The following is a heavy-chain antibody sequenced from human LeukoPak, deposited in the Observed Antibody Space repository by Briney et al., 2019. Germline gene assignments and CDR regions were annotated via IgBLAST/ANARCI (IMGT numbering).Heavy chain of an antibody. D-gene: IGHD3-9*01. V-gene: IGHV5-51*01. CDR1: GYTFTSYW. CDR3: ARLDSYFDLFFYY. CDR2: IYPGDSDS. Sequence: GESLKISCKGTGYTFTSYWIAWVRQMPGKGLEGMGMIYPGDSDSRYSPSFQGQVTISADKSISTAYLQWRSLKASDTARYYCARLDSYFDLFFYYWGQGTLVTASS. J-gene: IGHJ4*02.